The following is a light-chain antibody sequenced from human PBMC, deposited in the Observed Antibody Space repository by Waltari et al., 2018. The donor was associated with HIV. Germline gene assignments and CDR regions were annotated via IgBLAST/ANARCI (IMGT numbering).Light chain of an antibody. CDR2: HVA. J-gene: IGLJ3*02. CDR1: TSDFGLYNF. CDR3: TSFTSNFTVM. V-gene: IGLV2-14*03. Sequence: QSALTQPASVSGSPGQSITISCTGSTSDFGLYNFISWYQQHPGGVPKVIISHVASRPSVVSSRFSGSKSGNTASLTISWLQAEDEADYYCTSFTSNFTVMFGGGTKVTVL.